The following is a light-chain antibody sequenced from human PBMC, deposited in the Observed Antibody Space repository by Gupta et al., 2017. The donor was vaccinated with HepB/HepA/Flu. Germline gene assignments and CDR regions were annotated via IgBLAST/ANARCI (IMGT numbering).Light chain of an antibody. V-gene: IGKV4-1*01. Sequence: DIVMTQSPDSLAVSLGERATINCKSSRSILYSSKNRNYLAWYQQKPGQPPKLLIYWASTRESGVPDRFSGSGSGTDFTLTISSLQAEDVAVYYCQQYYSTLTFGGGTMVEIK. CDR1: RSILYSSKNRNY. CDR2: WAS. CDR3: QQYYSTLT. J-gene: IGKJ4*01.